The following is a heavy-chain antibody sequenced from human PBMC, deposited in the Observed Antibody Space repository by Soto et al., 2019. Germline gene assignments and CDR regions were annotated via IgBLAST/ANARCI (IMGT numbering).Heavy chain of an antibody. CDR3: AREMVLFPTPNYYYYGMDV. J-gene: IGHJ6*02. D-gene: IGHD2-8*01. Sequence: QVQLVQSGAEVKKPGSSVKVSCKASGGTFSSYAISWVRQAPGQGLEWMGGIIPIFGTANYAQKFQGRVTITADESTSTAYMELSSLRSEDTAVYYCAREMVLFPTPNYYYYGMDVLGQGTTVTVSS. V-gene: IGHV1-69*12. CDR2: IIPIFGTA. CDR1: GGTFSSYA.